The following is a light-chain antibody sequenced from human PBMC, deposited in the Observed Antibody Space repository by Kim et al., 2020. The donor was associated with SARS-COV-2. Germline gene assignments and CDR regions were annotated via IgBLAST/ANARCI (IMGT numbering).Light chain of an antibody. CDR2: EDN. J-gene: IGLJ3*02. Sequence: NFMLTQLHSVSESPGKTVTISCTGSSGSIASNYVQWYQQRPGSAPTTVIYEDNQRTSGVPDRFSGSIDSSSNSASLTISGLKTEDEADYYCQSYDSSKQVFGGGTQLTVL. V-gene: IGLV6-57*02. CDR3: QSYDSSKQV. CDR1: SGSIASNY.